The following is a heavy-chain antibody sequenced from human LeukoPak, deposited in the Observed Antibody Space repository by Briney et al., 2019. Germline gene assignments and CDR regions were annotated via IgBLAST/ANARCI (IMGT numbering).Heavy chain of an antibody. D-gene: IGHD3-22*01. J-gene: IGHJ6*02. V-gene: IGHV4-61*01. CDR3: ASYYYDSSGYYPYYYYGMDV. CDR2: IYYSGST. Sequence: SETLSLTCTVSGGSVSSGSYYWSWIRQPPGKGLEWIGYIYYSGSTNYNPFLKSRVTITVDTSKNQFSLKLSSVTAADTAVYYCASYYYDSSGYYPYYYYGMDVWGQGTTVTVSS. CDR1: GGSVSSGSYY.